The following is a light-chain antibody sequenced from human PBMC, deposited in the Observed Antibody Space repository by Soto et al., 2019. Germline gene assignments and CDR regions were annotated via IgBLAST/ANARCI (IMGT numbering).Light chain of an antibody. CDR3: QQYNNWPPIT. Sequence: EIGLTQSPGTLSFSPGERSTLACRASQSVSSSYLAWYQQKPGQAPRLLIYGASTRATGIPARFSGSGSGTEFTLTISSLQSEDFAVYYCQQYNNWPPITFGQGTRLEIK. J-gene: IGKJ5*01. V-gene: IGKV3-15*01. CDR1: QSVSSSY. CDR2: GAS.